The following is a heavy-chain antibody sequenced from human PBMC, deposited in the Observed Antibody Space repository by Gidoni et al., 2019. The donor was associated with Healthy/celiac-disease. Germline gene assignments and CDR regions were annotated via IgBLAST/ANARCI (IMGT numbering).Heavy chain of an antibody. CDR3: ARILKYSSGWSSHMDV. J-gene: IGHJ6*02. D-gene: IGHD6-19*01. CDR2: IYTGGST. CDR1: GFTVSSNY. V-gene: IGHV3-66*02. Sequence: EVQLVESGGGLVQPGGSLRLSCAASGFTVSSNYMSWVRQAPGKGLEWVSVIYTGGSTYYADSVKGRFTISRDNSKNTLYLQMNSLRVEDTAVYYCARILKYSSGWSSHMDVWGQGTTVTVSS.